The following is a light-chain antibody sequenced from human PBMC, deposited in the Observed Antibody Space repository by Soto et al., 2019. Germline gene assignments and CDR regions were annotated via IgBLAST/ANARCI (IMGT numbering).Light chain of an antibody. CDR2: SAS. CDR3: QQSHTNPLT. J-gene: IGKJ4*01. CDR1: QSISRY. Sequence: DIQMTQSPSSLSASVGDSVTISCRASQSISRYLNWYQQKPGKAPKLLIFSASGLQSGVPSRFSPGGYGTEFTLTISSLQLEDFQTYYCQQSHTNPLTLAGGTSVDIK. V-gene: IGKV1-39*01.